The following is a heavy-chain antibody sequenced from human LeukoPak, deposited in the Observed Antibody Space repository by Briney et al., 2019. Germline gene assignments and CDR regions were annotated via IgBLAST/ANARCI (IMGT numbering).Heavy chain of an antibody. Sequence: GASVKVSCKASGGTFSSYTISWVRQAPGQGLEWMGRIIPILGLANYAQKFQGRVTITADKSTSTAYMELSSLRSEDTAVYYCARAEYSSSWYSPYYFDYWGQGTLVTVSS. V-gene: IGHV1-69*02. D-gene: IGHD6-13*01. CDR1: GGTFSSYT. J-gene: IGHJ4*02. CDR2: IIPILGLA. CDR3: ARAEYSSSWYSPYYFDY.